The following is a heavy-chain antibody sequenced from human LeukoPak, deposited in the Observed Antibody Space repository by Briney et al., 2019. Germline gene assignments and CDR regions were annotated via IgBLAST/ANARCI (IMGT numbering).Heavy chain of an antibody. V-gene: IGHV3-53*01. D-gene: IGHD1-26*01. CDR3: ARHIVGASAGFDY. Sequence: GGSLRLSCAASEFTVSSKSMSWVRQAPEKGLEWVSIIYSGGTTYYADSVKGQFTISRDNSKNTLYLQMNSLRAEDTAVYYCARHIVGASAGFDYWGQGTLVTVSS. CDR2: IYSGGTT. J-gene: IGHJ4*02. CDR1: EFTVSSKS.